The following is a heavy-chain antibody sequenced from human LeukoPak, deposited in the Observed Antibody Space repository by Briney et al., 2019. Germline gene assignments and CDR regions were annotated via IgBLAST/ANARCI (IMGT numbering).Heavy chain of an antibody. J-gene: IGHJ3*01. V-gene: IGHV4-34*01. D-gene: IGHD3-22*01. Sequence: SETLSLTCDVNDESFSTYYWSWIRQSPGKGLEWIAEISHRGTSTYNPSLQSRVTVSVDASKNDFSLRLNSVTASDTAIYYCVRDSSGTLAFDVWGQGTMVTVSS. CDR2: ISHRGTS. CDR3: VRDSSGTLAFDV. CDR1: DESFSTYY.